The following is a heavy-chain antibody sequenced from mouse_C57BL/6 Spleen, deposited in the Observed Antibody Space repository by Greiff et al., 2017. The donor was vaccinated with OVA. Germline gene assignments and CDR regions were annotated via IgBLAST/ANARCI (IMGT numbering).Heavy chain of an antibody. V-gene: IGHV7-3*01. Sequence: EVHLVESGGGLVQPGGSLSLSCAASGFTFTDYYMSWVRQPPGKALEWLGFIRNKANGNTTEYSASVKGRFTISRDNSQSILYLQMNALRDEDSATYYCARYYCGCCSAWFAYWGQGTLVTVSA. J-gene: IGHJ3*01. CDR3: ARYYCGCCSAWFAY. D-gene: IGHD3-1*01. CDR1: GFTFTDYY. CDR2: IRNKANGNTT.